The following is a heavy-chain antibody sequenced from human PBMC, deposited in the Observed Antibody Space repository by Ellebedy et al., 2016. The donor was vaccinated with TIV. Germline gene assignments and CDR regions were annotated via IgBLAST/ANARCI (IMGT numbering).Heavy chain of an antibody. Sequence: GESLKISCAASGFTFTTYAMSWVRQAPGKGLEWVSFVSAGGGGETYYADSVKGRFTLSRDNSKNTVYLQMSSLRAEDTAVYYCAKSISETYRGKWDYWGQGTLVTVSS. CDR1: GFTFTTYA. V-gene: IGHV3-23*01. CDR3: AKSISETYRGKWDY. J-gene: IGHJ4*02. CDR2: VSAGGGGET. D-gene: IGHD1-26*01.